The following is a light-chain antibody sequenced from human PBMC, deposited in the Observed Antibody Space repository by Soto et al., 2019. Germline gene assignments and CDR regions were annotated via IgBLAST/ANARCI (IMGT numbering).Light chain of an antibody. Sequence: EIVLTQSPGTLSLSPGDRATLSCRASQSVSSGYFAWYQQRFGQAPRLLIYAASSRAAGIPDRFSGSGSGTDFTLTISRLEPEDFAVYYCQQYGSSSWTFGQGTKVDIK. CDR1: QSVSSGY. CDR3: QQYGSSSWT. CDR2: AAS. J-gene: IGKJ1*01. V-gene: IGKV3-20*01.